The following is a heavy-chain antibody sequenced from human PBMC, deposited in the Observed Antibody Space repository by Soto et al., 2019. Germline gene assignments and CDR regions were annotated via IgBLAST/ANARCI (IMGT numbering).Heavy chain of an antibody. Sequence: ASVNVSWKAAGYAFTSYDINWVRQATGQGLEWMGWMNPNSGNTGYAQKFQGRVTMTRNTSISTAYMELSSLRSEDTAVYYCARGHASCSSTSCYDSRGGVDYWGQGTLVTVSS. V-gene: IGHV1-8*01. CDR3: ARGHASCSSTSCYDSRGGVDY. CDR2: MNPNSGNT. CDR1: GYAFTSYD. D-gene: IGHD2-2*01. J-gene: IGHJ4*02.